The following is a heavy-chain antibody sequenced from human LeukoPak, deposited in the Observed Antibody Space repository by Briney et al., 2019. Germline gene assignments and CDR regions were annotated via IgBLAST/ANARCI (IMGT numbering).Heavy chain of an antibody. D-gene: IGHD3-10*02. CDR2: ISGSGGST. CDR3: AELGITMIGGV. V-gene: IGHV3-23*01. Sequence: GGSLRLSCAASGFTFSSYAMSWVREAPGKGLEWVSDISGSGGSTYYADSVKGLFTISRDNAKNSLYLKMNSLRAEDTAVYYCAELGITMIGGVWGKGTTVTIPS. J-gene: IGHJ6*04. CDR1: GFTFSSYA.